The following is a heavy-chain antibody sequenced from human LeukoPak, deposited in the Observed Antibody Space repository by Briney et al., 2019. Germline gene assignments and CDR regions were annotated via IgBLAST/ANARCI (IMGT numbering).Heavy chain of an antibody. J-gene: IGHJ4*02. CDR3: ARGSAGTTEDFDY. V-gene: IGHV4-59*01. CDR2: IYYSGST. CDR1: GGSISSYY. D-gene: IGHD1-1*01. Sequence: SETLSLTCTVSGGSISSYYWSWIRQPPGKGLEWIGYIYYSGSTNYSPSLKSRVTISVDTSKNQFSLKLSSVTAADTAVYYCARGSAGTTEDFDYWGQGTLVTVSS.